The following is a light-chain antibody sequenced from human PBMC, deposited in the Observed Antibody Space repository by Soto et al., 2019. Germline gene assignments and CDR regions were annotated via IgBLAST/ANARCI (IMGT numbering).Light chain of an antibody. J-gene: IGLJ1*01. CDR3: GTWDSSLIAL. Sequence: QSVLTQPPPVSAAPGQKVTISCSGKNSNIGSNDVSWYQQLPGKAPKLLIYENSQRPSGIPDRFSGSKSGTSATLGITGLQTGDEADYYCGTWDSSLIALFGTGTKVTVL. CDR2: ENS. CDR1: NSNIGSND. V-gene: IGLV1-51*02.